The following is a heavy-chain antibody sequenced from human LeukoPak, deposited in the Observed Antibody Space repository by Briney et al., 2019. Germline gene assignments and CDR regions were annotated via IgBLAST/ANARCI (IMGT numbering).Heavy chain of an antibody. V-gene: IGHV3-48*03. CDR3: TRDLYYYGSGNYVPGFPDY. CDR2: ISSSGTTI. D-gene: IGHD3-10*01. J-gene: IGHJ4*02. Sequence: GGSLRLSCAASGFSFSSYEMNWVRQAPGKGLEWVSYISSSGTTIYYADSVKGRFTISRDNAKNSLYLQMNSLRAEDTAVYYCTRDLYYYGSGNYVPGFPDYWGQGTLVTVSS. CDR1: GFSFSSYE.